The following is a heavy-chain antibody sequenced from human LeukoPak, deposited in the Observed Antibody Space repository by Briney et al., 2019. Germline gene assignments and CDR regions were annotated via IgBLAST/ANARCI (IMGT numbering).Heavy chain of an antibody. CDR1: GGSISSYY. D-gene: IGHD6-13*01. CDR2: IYYSGST. J-gene: IGHJ4*02. Sequence: SETLSLTCTVSGGSISSYYWSWIRQPPGKGLEWIGYIYYSGSTNYNPSPKSRVPISVDTSKNQSSLKLSSVTAAATAVYYCASAGYSSSWHDGGEFDYWGQGTLVTVSS. CDR3: ASAGYSSSWHDGGEFDY. V-gene: IGHV4-59*01.